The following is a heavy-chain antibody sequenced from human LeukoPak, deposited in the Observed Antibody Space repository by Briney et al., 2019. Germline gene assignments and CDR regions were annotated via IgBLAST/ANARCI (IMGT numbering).Heavy chain of an antibody. Sequence: SETLSLTCAISGASIRSTNWWSWVRQAPEKGLEWIGEINHSGDTIYNPSLKSRVTMSVDKSKNQFSLKLTSVTAADTAVYYCARAEGCTNGVCYVFDYWGQGTLVTVSS. CDR2: INHSGDT. CDR1: GASIRSTNW. V-gene: IGHV4-4*02. J-gene: IGHJ4*02. D-gene: IGHD2-8*01. CDR3: ARAEGCTNGVCYVFDY.